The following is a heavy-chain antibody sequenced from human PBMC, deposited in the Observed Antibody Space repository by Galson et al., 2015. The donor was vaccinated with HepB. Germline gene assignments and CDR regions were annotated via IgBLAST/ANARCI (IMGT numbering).Heavy chain of an antibody. CDR2: ISYDGSNK. D-gene: IGHD3-10*01. CDR3: AKTRGVLWLGESYY. V-gene: IGHV3-30*18. J-gene: IGHJ3*01. Sequence: SLRLSCAASGFTFSSYGMHWVRKAPGKGLEWVAVISYDGSNKYYADSVKGRFTISRDNSKNTLYLQMNSLRAEDTAVYYCAKTRGVLWLGESYYWGQGTMVTVSS. CDR1: GFTFSSYG.